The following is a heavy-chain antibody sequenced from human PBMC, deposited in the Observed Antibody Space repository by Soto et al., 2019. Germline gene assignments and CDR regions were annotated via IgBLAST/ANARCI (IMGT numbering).Heavy chain of an antibody. J-gene: IGHJ3*02. V-gene: IGHV1-69*02. Sequence: SVKVSCNASGGTFSSYTLSCVRQAPGQGLEWMGRIIPILGIANYAQKFQGRVTITADKSTSTAYMELSSLRSEDTAVYYCASCGGSCHPRGYAFDIWGQGTMVTVS. D-gene: IGHD2-15*01. CDR2: IIPILGIA. CDR1: GGTFSSYT. CDR3: ASCGGSCHPRGYAFDI.